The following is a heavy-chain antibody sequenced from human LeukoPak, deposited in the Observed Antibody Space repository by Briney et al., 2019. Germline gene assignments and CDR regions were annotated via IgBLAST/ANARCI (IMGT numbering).Heavy chain of an antibody. CDR1: GYTFTSYY. J-gene: IGHJ5*02. CDR3: ARDQDTAMVTGFSEGCFDP. D-gene: IGHD5-18*01. CDR2: INPSGGST. Sequence: ASVKVSCKASGYTFTSYYMHWVRQAPGQGLEWMGIINPSGGSTSYAQKFQGRVTMTRDTSTSTVYMELSSLRSEDTAVYYCARDQDTAMVTGFSEGCFDPWGQGTLVTVSS. V-gene: IGHV1-46*01.